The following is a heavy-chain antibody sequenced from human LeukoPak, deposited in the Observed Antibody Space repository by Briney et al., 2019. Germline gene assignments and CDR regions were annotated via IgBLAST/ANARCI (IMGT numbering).Heavy chain of an antibody. V-gene: IGHV4-61*02. J-gene: IGHJ6*03. Sequence: SETLSLTCNVSGGSISSGTYYWTWIRQPAGKGLEWIGRIYASGSTNYNPSLKSRVTISVDTSKNQFSLKLSSVTAADTAVYYCARTTMVRGTYYMDVWGKGTTVTISS. CDR2: IYASGST. CDR3: ARTTMVRGTYYMDV. CDR1: GGSISSGTYY. D-gene: IGHD3-10*01.